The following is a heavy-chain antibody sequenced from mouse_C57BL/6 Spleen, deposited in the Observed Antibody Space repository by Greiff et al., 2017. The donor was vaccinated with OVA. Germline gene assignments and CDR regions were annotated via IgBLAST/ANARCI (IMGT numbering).Heavy chain of an antibody. CDR3: TRPEGYCTYWYFDV. Sequence: EVKLVESGEGLVKPGGSLKLSCAASGFTFSSYPMSWVRQTPEKRLEWVAYISSGGDYIYYAGTVKGRFTISRDNARNTLYLQMSRLKSEDTAMYYCTRPEGYCTYWYFDVWGTGTTVTVSS. D-gene: IGHD2-3*01. CDR1: GFTFSSYP. J-gene: IGHJ1*03. CDR2: ISSGGDYI. V-gene: IGHV5-9-1*02.